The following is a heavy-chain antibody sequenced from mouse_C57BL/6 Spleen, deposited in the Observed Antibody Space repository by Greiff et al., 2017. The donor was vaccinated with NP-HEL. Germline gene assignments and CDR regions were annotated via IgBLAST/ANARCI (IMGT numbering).Heavy chain of an antibody. D-gene: IGHD4-1*01. CDR3: SKAGTDY. V-gene: IGHV14-3*01. J-gene: IGHJ2*01. CDR1: GFNIKNTY. Sequence: VQLKQSVAELVRPGASVKLSCTASGFNIKNTYMHWVKPRPEQGLEWIGRIDPANGNTKSAPKFQGKATIPAAQSSNTAYLQHSRRTSEDTAIYYCSKAGTDYWGQGTTLTVSS. CDR2: IDPANGNT.